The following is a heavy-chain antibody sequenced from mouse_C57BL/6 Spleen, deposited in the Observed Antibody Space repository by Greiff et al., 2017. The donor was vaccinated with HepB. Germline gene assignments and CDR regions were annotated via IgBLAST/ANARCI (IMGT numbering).Heavy chain of an antibody. D-gene: IGHD1-1*01. CDR3: ARDDYYGSSLHWYFGV. Sequence: QVQLQQSGAELVKPGASVKLSCKASGYTFTSYWMHWVKQRPGQGLEWIGMIHPNSGSTNYNEKFKSKATLTVDKSSSTAYMQLSSLTSEDSAVYYCARDDYYGSSLHWYFGVSGTGTTSFVSP. CDR1: GYTFTSYW. CDR2: IHPNSGST. J-gene: IGHJ1*03. V-gene: IGHV1-64*01.